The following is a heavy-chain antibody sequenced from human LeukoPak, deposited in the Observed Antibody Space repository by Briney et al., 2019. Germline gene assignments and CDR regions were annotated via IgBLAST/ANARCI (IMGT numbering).Heavy chain of an antibody. CDR3: ARESGYSSSWYLDY. CDR1: GFTFSSYR. CDR2: ISSSSSYI. Sequence: GGSLRLSCAASGFTFSSYRMNWVRQAPGKGLEWVSSISSSSSYIYYADSVKGRFTISRDNDKNSLYLQMNSLRAEDTAVYYCARESGYSSSWYLDYWGQGTLVTVSS. V-gene: IGHV3-21*01. D-gene: IGHD6-13*01. J-gene: IGHJ4*02.